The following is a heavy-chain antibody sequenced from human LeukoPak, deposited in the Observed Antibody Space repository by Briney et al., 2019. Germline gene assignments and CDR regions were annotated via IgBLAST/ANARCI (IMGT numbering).Heavy chain of an antibody. J-gene: IGHJ4*02. Sequence: TGESLKISCKGSGYRFTSYWIGWVRQMPGKGLEWMGIISPDDSDTRYSPSFQGQVTISADKSISTAYLQWSSLKASDTAMYYCARARFCSGGSCYAEYWGQGTLVTVSS. CDR2: ISPDDSDT. CDR3: ARARFCSGGSCYAEY. V-gene: IGHV5-51*01. D-gene: IGHD2-15*01. CDR1: GYRFTSYW.